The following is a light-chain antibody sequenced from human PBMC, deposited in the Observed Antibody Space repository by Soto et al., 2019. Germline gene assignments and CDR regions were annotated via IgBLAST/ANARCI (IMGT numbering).Light chain of an antibody. Sequence: QSALTQPASVSGSPGQSITISCTGTSSDIGDYNLVSWYQQHPGKTLKLIIYEGTKRPSEVSNRFSGSKSGNTASLTISGLKADDEADYYCCSYAGSATYVVFGGGTKLTVL. CDR3: CSYAGSATYVV. J-gene: IGLJ2*01. CDR1: SSDIGDYNL. V-gene: IGLV2-23*01. CDR2: EGT.